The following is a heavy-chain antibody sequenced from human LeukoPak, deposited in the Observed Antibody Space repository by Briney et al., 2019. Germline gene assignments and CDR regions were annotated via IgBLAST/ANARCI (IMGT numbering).Heavy chain of an antibody. J-gene: IGHJ6*02. D-gene: IGHD3-3*01. CDR2: IYYSGST. Sequence: SETLSLTCTVSGGSIRSSYYYWGWIRQPPGKGLEWIGSIYYSGSTNYNPSLKSRVTISVDTSKNQFSLKLSSVTAADTAVYYCARVGNDFWSGYPYGMDVWGQGTTVTVSS. CDR3: ARVGNDFWSGYPYGMDV. V-gene: IGHV4-39*07. CDR1: GGSIRSSYYY.